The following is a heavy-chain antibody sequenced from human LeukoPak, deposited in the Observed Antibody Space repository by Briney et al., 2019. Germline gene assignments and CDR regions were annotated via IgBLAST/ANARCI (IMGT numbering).Heavy chain of an antibody. CDR1: GFTFSSYA. Sequence: GGSLRLSCAASGFTFSSYAMSWVRQAPGKGLKWVSVIYTGGTTYYADSVKGRFTISRDNSKNTLYLQMNSLRAEDTAVYYCARGGITLIVPILWGQGTLVTVSS. CDR2: IYTGGTT. V-gene: IGHV3-23*03. J-gene: IGHJ4*02. D-gene: IGHD3-22*01. CDR3: ARGGITLIVPIL.